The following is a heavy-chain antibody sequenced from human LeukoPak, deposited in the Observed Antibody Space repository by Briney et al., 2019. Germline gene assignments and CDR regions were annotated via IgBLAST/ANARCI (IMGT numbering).Heavy chain of an antibody. CDR3: AKEPAYSGSHPGDAFDI. D-gene: IGHD1-26*01. J-gene: IGHJ3*02. CDR2: ISCSGGST. CDR1: GFTFSSYA. Sequence: GGSLRLSCAASGFTFSSYAMSWVRQAAGKGLEWVSAISCSGGSTYYADSVKGRFTISRDNSKNTLYLQMNSLRAEDTAVYYCAKEPAYSGSHPGDAFDIWGQGTMVTVSS. V-gene: IGHV3-23*01.